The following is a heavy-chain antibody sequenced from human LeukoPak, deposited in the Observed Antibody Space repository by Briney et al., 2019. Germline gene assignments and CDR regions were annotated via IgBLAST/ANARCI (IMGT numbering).Heavy chain of an antibody. Sequence: ASVKVSCKASGYTFTTYAMNWVRQAPGQGLEWMGWIYTNTGNPTYAQGFTGRFVFSLGTSVSTAYLQISSLKAEDTAVYYCARLLVGATVTSDGYWFDPWGQGTLVTVSS. CDR3: ARLLVGATVTSDGYWFDP. V-gene: IGHV7-4-1*02. CDR1: GYTFTTYA. CDR2: IYTNTGNP. J-gene: IGHJ5*02. D-gene: IGHD4-17*01.